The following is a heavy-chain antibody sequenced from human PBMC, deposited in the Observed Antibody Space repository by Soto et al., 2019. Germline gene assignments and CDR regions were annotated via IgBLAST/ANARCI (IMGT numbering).Heavy chain of an antibody. D-gene: IGHD5-12*01. J-gene: IGHJ3*02. CDR2: IIPIFGTA. CDR1: GGTFSSYA. Sequence: QVQLVQSGAAVKKPGSSVKVSCKASGGTFSSYAISWVRQAPGQGLEWMGGIIPIFGTANYAQKFQGRVKNTADESTSTAYTELSSLRSEDTAVYYCARDKTPTTRDAFDIWGQGTMVTVSS. V-gene: IGHV1-69*01. CDR3: ARDKTPTTRDAFDI.